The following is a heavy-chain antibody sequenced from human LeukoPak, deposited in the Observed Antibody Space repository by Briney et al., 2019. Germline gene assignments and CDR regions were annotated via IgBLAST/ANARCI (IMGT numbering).Heavy chain of an antibody. V-gene: IGHV1-46*01. CDR2: INPSGTGT. J-gene: IGHJ6*03. D-gene: IGHD3-10*01. CDR3: AREASITMVRGVFLDYYYYMDV. Sequence: ASVKVSCKASGYTITNNYMHWVRQAPGQGLEWMGVINPSGTGTSYAQKFQGRITMSRDTSTSTAYMELRSLRSDDTAVYYCAREASITMVRGVFLDYYYYMDVWGKGTTVTVSS. CDR1: GYTITNNY.